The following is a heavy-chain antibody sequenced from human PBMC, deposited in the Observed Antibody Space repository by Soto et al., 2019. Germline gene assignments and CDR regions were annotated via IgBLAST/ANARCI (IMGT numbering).Heavy chain of an antibody. Sequence: LRLSCAASGFTFSSYSMNWVRQAPGKGLEWVSSISSSSYIYYADSVKGRFTISRDNAKNSLYLQMNSLRAEDTAVYYCARDQGDCSSTSCPLRFDPWGQGTLVTVSS. V-gene: IGHV3-21*01. D-gene: IGHD2-2*01. CDR2: ISSSSYI. CDR1: GFTFSSYS. CDR3: ARDQGDCSSTSCPLRFDP. J-gene: IGHJ5*02.